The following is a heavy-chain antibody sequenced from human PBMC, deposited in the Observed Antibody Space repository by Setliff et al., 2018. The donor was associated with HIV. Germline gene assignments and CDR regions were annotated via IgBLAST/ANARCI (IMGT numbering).Heavy chain of an antibody. CDR2: INPNSGGT. CDR1: GYTFTGYY. V-gene: IGHV1-2*02. Sequence: GASVKVSCKASGYTFTGYYIHWVRQAPGQGLEWMGWINPNSGGTNYAQKFQGRVTMTRDTSISTAYMELSRLRSDDTAVYYCARDHSDLPVAAAYWGQGTLVTVSS. D-gene: IGHD6-19*01. J-gene: IGHJ4*02. CDR3: ARDHSDLPVAAAY.